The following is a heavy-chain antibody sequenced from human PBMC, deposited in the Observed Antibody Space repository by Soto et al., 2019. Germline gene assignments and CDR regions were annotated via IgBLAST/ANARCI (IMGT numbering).Heavy chain of an antibody. CDR1: GFTFSSYG. V-gene: IGHV3-30*18. CDR2: ISYDGSNK. Sequence: GGSLRLSCAASGFTFSSYGMHWVRQAPGKGLEWVAVISYDGSNKYYADSVKGRFTISRDNSKNTLYLQMNSLRAEDTAVYYCAKLTYDFWSGYPGNDAFDIWGQGTMVTVSS. J-gene: IGHJ3*02. CDR3: AKLTYDFWSGYPGNDAFDI. D-gene: IGHD3-3*01.